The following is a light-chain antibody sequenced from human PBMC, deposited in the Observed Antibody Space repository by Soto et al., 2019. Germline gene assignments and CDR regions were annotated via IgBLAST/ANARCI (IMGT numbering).Light chain of an antibody. V-gene: IGKV1-39*01. CDR3: QQSVSTPLT. J-gene: IGKJ4*01. Sequence: DIQMTQSPSSLSASVRDRVTITCRASQSISSYLNWYQQKPGKAPKLLIYAASSLQSGVPSRFSGSGSGTDFTLTISRLQPEDFATYYCQQSVSTPLTFGRGTQVEIK. CDR1: QSISSY. CDR2: AAS.